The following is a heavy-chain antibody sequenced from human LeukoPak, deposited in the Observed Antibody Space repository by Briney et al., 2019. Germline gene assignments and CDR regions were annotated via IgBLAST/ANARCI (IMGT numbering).Heavy chain of an antibody. CDR1: GFTVSSNY. J-gene: IGHJ5*02. D-gene: IGHD3-16*01. CDR2: IYSGGST. CDR3: AKVLGRPRNNWFDP. Sequence: GGSLRLSCAASGFTVSSNYMSWVRQAPGKGLEWVSVIYSGGSTYYADSVKGRFTISRDNSKNTLYLQMNSLRAEDTAVYYCAKVLGRPRNNWFDPWGQGTLVTVSS. V-gene: IGHV3-53*01.